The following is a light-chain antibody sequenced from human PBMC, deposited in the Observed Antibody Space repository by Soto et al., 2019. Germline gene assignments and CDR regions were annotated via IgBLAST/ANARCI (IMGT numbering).Light chain of an antibody. J-gene: IGKJ5*01. Sequence: ETVLTQSQGPLYFSPGERATLSCRASQSVANSHVAWYQQRRGLPPRLLIYGASNRATGIPDRFGGSGSLADFNLTISRLETEYFAVYVCQQYCNSPPGTFGQGTRL. V-gene: IGKV3-20*01. CDR2: GAS. CDR3: QQYCNSPPGT. CDR1: QSVANSH.